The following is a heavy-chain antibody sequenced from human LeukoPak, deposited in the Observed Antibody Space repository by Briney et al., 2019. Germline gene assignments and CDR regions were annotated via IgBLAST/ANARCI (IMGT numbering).Heavy chain of an antibody. Sequence: SETLSLTCAVYGGSFSDYYWSWIRQPPGKGLEWIGEINHSGSTNYNPSLKSRVTISVDTSKNQFSLKLSSVTAADTAVYYCARRDTYYYDSSGYYFDYWGQGTLVTVSS. D-gene: IGHD3-22*01. CDR1: GGSFSDYY. CDR2: INHSGST. V-gene: IGHV4-34*01. J-gene: IGHJ4*02. CDR3: ARRDTYYYDSSGYYFDY.